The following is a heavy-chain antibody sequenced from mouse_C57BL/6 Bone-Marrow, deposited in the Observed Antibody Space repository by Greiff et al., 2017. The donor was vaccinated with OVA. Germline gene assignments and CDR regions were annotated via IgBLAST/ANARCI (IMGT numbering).Heavy chain of an antibody. Sequence: VQLKESGAELVKPGASVKLSCTASGFNIKDYYMHWVKQRTEQGLEWIGRIDPEDGETKYAPKFQGKATITADTSSNTAYLQLSSLTSEDTAVYYCARGATVAQYYFDYWGQGTTLTVSA. CDR1: GFNIKDYY. CDR2: IDPEDGET. D-gene: IGHD1-1*01. CDR3: ARGATVAQYYFDY. V-gene: IGHV14-2*01. J-gene: IGHJ2*01.